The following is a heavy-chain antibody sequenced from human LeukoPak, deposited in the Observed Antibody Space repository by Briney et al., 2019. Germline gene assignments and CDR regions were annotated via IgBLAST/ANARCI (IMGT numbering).Heavy chain of an antibody. J-gene: IGHJ6*02. CDR1: GYTFTGYY. CDR2: INPNSGGT. Sequence: ASVKVSCKASGYTFTGYYMHWVRQAPGQGLEWMGWINPNSGGTNYAQKFQGRVTMTRDTSISTAYMELSRLRSDDTAVYYCATLTSAGYYYYGMDVWGQGTTVTVFS. CDR3: ATLTSAGYYYYGMDV. D-gene: IGHD6-13*01. V-gene: IGHV1-2*02.